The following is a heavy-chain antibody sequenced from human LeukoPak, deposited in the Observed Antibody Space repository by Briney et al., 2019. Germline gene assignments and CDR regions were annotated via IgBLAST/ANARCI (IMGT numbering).Heavy chain of an antibody. Sequence: GGSLRLSCAASGFTLSSYNMHWVRQAPGKGLEWVSSITTRTTYYIDSVKGRFTISRDNAENSLYLQMNSLRAEDTAVYYCARERATTTAFDIWGQGTTVTVSS. CDR2: ITTRTTY. CDR1: GFTLSSYN. D-gene: IGHD1-26*01. CDR3: ARERATTTAFDI. J-gene: IGHJ3*02. V-gene: IGHV3-21*01.